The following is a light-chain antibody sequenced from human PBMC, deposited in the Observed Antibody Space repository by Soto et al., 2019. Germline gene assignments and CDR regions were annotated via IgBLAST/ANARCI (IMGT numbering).Light chain of an antibody. CDR1: QSLLHGNGYNY. Sequence: DIVMPQSPLSLPVTPGEPASISCRSSQSLLHGNGYNYLDWYLQKPGQSPQLLIYLGSNRASGVPDRFSGSGSGTDFTLKISRVEAEDVGVYYCMQALQTPLTFGGGTKVDI. CDR3: MQALQTPLT. V-gene: IGKV2-28*01. CDR2: LGS. J-gene: IGKJ4*01.